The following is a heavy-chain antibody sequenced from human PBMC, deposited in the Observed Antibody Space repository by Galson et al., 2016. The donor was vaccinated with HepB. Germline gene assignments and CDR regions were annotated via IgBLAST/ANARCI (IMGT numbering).Heavy chain of an antibody. CDR2: INHSGTT. CDR3: ARESLGRCYYFDY. D-gene: IGHD4-17*01. Sequence: SLTCAVYGGSFSGYYWSWIRQPPGKGLEWMGEINHSGTTNYNPSLKSRVTISVGTSMNQFSLKLSSVTAADTAVYYCARESLGRCYYFDYWGQGTLVTVSS. J-gene: IGHJ4*02. CDR1: GGSFSGYY. V-gene: IGHV4-34*01.